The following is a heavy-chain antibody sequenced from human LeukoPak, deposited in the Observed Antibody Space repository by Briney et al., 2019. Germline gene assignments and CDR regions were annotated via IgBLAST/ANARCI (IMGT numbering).Heavy chain of an antibody. Sequence: GASVKVSCKASGGTFSIYAISWVRQAPGQGLEWMGGIIPIFGTANYAQKFQGRVTITADKSTSTAYMELSSLRSGDTAVYYCARERSGRYYYDSSALGGYYYYYMDVWGKGTTVTVSS. J-gene: IGHJ6*03. CDR2: IIPIFGTA. V-gene: IGHV1-69*06. CDR1: GGTFSIYA. D-gene: IGHD3-22*01. CDR3: ARERSGRYYYDSSALGGYYYYYMDV.